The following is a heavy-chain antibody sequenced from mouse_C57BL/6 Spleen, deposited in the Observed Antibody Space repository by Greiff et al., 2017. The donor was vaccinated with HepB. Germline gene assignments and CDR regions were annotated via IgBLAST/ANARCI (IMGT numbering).Heavy chain of an antibody. CDR1: GYTFTSYW. J-gene: IGHJ3*01. D-gene: IGHD2-1*01. CDR3: AREWGYGNFRRFAY. CDR2: IHPNSGST. V-gene: IGHV1-64*01. Sequence: QVQLQQPGAELVKPGASVKLSCKASGYTFTSYWMHWVKQRPGQGLEWIGMIHPNSGSTNYNEKFKSKATLTVDKSSSTAYMQLSSLTSEDSAVYYCAREWGYGNFRRFAYWGQGTLVTVSA.